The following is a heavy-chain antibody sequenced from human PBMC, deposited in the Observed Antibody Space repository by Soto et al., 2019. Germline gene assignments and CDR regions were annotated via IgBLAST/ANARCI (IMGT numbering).Heavy chain of an antibody. CDR1: GGSISSSSYY. Sequence: QLQLQESGPGLVKPSETLSLTCTVSGGSISSSSYYWGWIRQPPGKGLEWIGSIYYSGSTYYNPSLKSRVTISVDTSKSQFSLKLSSVTAADTAVYYCARHIAAAGTGWFDPWGQGTLVTVSS. CDR2: IYYSGST. D-gene: IGHD6-13*01. V-gene: IGHV4-39*01. J-gene: IGHJ5*02. CDR3: ARHIAAAGTGWFDP.